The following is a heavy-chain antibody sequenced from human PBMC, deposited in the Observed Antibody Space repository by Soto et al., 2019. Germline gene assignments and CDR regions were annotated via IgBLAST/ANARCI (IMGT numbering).Heavy chain of an antibody. D-gene: IGHD4-17*01. Sequence: SETLSLTCIVSGYSITNYDWTWIRQPPGKGLEWIGSIYYSGSTYYNPSLKSRVTISVDTSKNQFSLKLSSVTAADTAVYYCARQWRVYGDYVVWFDPWGQGTLVTVSS. CDR2: IYYSGST. V-gene: IGHV4-59*05. CDR1: GYSITNYD. CDR3: ARQWRVYGDYVVWFDP. J-gene: IGHJ5*02.